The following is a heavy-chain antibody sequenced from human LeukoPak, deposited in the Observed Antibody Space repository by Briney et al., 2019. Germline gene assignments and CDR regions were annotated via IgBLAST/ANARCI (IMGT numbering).Heavy chain of an antibody. CDR2: VDPDSGAT. CDR3: ARDKSIGWERYPPDY. D-gene: IGHD1-26*01. V-gene: IGHV1-2*06. J-gene: IGHJ4*02. CDR1: GYTFIGYS. Sequence: ASMKVSCKASGYTFIGYSIYWVRQAPGQGLEWMGRVDPDSGATDYAQKFQDRVTVTSDTSINTVYMELSRLTSDDTAVYYCARDKSIGWERYPPDYWGQGTLVTVSS.